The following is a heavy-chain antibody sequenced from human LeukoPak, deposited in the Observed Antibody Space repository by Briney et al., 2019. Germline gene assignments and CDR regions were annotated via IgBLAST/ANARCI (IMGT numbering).Heavy chain of an antibody. Sequence: SETLSLTCTVSGGSISSSSYYWGWIRQPPGKELEWIGSIYYSGSTYYNPSLKSRVTISVDTSKNQFSLKLSSVTAADTAVYYCASPLYYDSSGFDYWGQGTLVTVSS. CDR3: ASPLYYDSSGFDY. V-gene: IGHV4-39*07. CDR1: GGSISSSSYY. CDR2: IYYSGST. D-gene: IGHD3-22*01. J-gene: IGHJ4*02.